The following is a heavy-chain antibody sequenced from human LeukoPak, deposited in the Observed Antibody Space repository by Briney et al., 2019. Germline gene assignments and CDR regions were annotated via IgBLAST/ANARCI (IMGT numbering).Heavy chain of an antibody. CDR3: ARESYSSSWYADY. Sequence: PSETLSLTCTVSGDSISGHYWNWIRQTPGKGLEWIGYIYYSGTTNYNPSLKSRVTISLDTSKNQFSLKLSSVPAAGTAVYYCARESYSSSWYADYWGQGTLVTVSS. D-gene: IGHD6-13*01. V-gene: IGHV4-59*11. J-gene: IGHJ4*02. CDR1: GDSISGHY. CDR2: IYYSGTT.